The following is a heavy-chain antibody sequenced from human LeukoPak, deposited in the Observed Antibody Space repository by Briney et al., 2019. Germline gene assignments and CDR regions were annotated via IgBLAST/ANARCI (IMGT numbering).Heavy chain of an antibody. V-gene: IGHV3-48*04. CDR1: GFTFSSYA. CDR3: ARGENYYDSSGYYYGY. J-gene: IGHJ4*02. D-gene: IGHD3-22*01. CDR2: ISSSGSTI. Sequence: GGSLRLSCAASGFTFSSYAMSWVRQAPGKGLEWVSYISSSGSTIYYADSVKGRFTISRDNAKNSLYLQMNSLRAEDTAVYYCARGENYYDSSGYYYGYWGQGTLVTVSS.